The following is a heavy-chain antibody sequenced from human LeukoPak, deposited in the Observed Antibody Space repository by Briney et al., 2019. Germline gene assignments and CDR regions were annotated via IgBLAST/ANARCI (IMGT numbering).Heavy chain of an antibody. CDR1: GYTFTNYG. Sequence: GASVKVSCKASGYTFTNYGISWVRQAPGQGLAWMGWINPYNGNTNYAQNLQGRVTMTTHTSTSTAYMELRSLRSDDTAVYYCARRGLTNEDTYCNSTGCYIASGDWFDPWGQGTLVTVSS. V-gene: IGHV1-18*04. CDR2: INPYNGNT. CDR3: ARRGLTNEDTYCNSTGCYIASGDWFDP. J-gene: IGHJ5*02. D-gene: IGHD2-2*02.